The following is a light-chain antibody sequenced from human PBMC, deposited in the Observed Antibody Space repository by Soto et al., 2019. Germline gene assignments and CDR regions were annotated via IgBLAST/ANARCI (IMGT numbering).Light chain of an antibody. Sequence: DLQMTQFPSTLSASVGDRVTITCRASQSISNRLAWFQQKSGEAPNLLIHKASSLESGVPSRVIGSGSGTEFTLTISSLQPSDFATYYCDHYNTYSWTFGQETKVEVK. CDR1: QSISNR. CDR2: KAS. J-gene: IGKJ1*01. CDR3: DHYNTYSWT. V-gene: IGKV1-5*03.